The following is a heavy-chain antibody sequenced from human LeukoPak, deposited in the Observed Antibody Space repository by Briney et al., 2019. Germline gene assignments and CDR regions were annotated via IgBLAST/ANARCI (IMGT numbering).Heavy chain of an antibody. Sequence: SETLSLTCAVYGGSFSGYYWSWIRQPPGKGLEWIGEINHSGSTNYNPSLKSRVTISVDTSKNQFSLKLSSVAAADTAVYYCARGRYYCSGGSCYSGPFDYWGQGTLVTVSS. CDR2: INHSGST. J-gene: IGHJ4*02. CDR1: GGSFSGYY. D-gene: IGHD2-15*01. CDR3: ARGRYYCSGGSCYSGPFDY. V-gene: IGHV4-34*01.